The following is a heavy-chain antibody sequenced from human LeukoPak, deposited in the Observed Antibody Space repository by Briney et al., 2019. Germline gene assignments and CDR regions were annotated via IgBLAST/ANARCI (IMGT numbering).Heavy chain of an antibody. CDR3: ARGVGFSGYCSSTSCYTLGWFAA. CDR2: IKQDGGEI. Sequence: GRSLRLSCAASGFTFSSYGMNWVRQAPGKGLEWVSNIKQDGGEICYVDSVKGRFTISRDNAKNSLYLQMNSLRAEDTALYYCARGVGFSGYCSSTSCYTLGWFAAWSQGTLVTVSA. J-gene: IGHJ5*02. CDR1: GFTFSSYG. D-gene: IGHD2-2*02. V-gene: IGHV3-7*03.